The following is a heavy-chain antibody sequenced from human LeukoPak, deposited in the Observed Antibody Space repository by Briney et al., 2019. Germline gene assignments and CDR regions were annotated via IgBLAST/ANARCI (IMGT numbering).Heavy chain of an antibody. CDR3: ARRPVAGTGYFDY. Sequence: SETLSLTCTVSGGSISSYYWSWIRQPPGKGLEWIGYIYYSGCTNYNPSLKSRVTISVDTSKNQFSLKLSSVTAADTAVYYCARRPVAGTGYFDYWGQGTLVTVSS. D-gene: IGHD1-1*01. CDR1: GGSISSYY. J-gene: IGHJ4*02. CDR2: IYYSGCT. V-gene: IGHV4-59*01.